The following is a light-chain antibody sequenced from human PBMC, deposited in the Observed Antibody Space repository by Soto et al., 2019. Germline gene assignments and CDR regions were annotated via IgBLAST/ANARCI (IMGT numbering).Light chain of an antibody. CDR1: SSDVGGYNF. CDR2: EVS. CDR3: YSYRGYYTRV. J-gene: IGLJ1*01. V-gene: IGLV2-14*01. Sequence: QSVLTQPASVSGSPGQSITISCTGTSSDVGGYNFVSWYQQHPGRAPRLLIYEVSRRLSGVSNRFSGSKSGDTASLTISGLQAEDEADYYCYSYRGYYTRVFGTGTKV.